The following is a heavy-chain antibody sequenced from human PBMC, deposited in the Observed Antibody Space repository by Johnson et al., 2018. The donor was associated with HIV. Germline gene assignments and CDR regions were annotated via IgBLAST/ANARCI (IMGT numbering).Heavy chain of an antibody. J-gene: IGHJ3*02. CDR2: ISYDGSSK. Sequence: QEKLVESGGGVVQPGRSLKLSCAASEFTFSNYAMHWVRQAPGKGLEWVAVISYDGSSKYYADSVKGRFTISRDNSKNMLYLQMNSLRPEDTAVYYCASGGREWGTRGGFDIWGPGTVVTVSS. CDR1: EFTFSNYA. D-gene: IGHD2-15*01. CDR3: ASGGREWGTRGGFDI. V-gene: IGHV3-30*14.